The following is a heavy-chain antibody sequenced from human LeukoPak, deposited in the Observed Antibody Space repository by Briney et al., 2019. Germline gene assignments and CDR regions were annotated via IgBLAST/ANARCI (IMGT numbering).Heavy chain of an antibody. Sequence: SETLSLTCTVSGGSISSYYWSWIRQPPGKGLEWIGYIYYSGSTNYNPSLKSRVTMSVDTSKNQFSLKLSSVTALDTAVYYCASTAVAGTSAFDIWGQGTMVTVSS. CDR2: IYYSGST. J-gene: IGHJ3*02. D-gene: IGHD6-19*01. V-gene: IGHV4-59*12. CDR1: GGSISSYY. CDR3: ASTAVAGTSAFDI.